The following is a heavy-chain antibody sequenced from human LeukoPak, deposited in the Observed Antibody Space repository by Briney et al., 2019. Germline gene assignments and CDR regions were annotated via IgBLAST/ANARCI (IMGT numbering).Heavy chain of an antibody. CDR2: ISAYNGNT. J-gene: IGHJ5*02. D-gene: IGHD2-2*01. V-gene: IGHV1-18*04. CDR1: GYTFTSYG. Sequence: ASVKVSCKASGYTFTSYGISWVRQAPGQGLEWMGWISAYNGNTNYAQKLQGRVTTTTDTSTSTAYMELRSLRSDDTAVYYCAMLGRTVPVHRNWFDPWGQGTLVTVSS. CDR3: AMLGRTVPVHRNWFDP.